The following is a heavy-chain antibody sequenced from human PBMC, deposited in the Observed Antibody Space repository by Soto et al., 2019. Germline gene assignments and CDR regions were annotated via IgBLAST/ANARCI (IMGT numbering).Heavy chain of an antibody. CDR1: GFTFSSYA. D-gene: IGHD2-2*01. CDR3: AKDPVPAAPTQLYYFDY. Sequence: PGGSLRLSCAASGFTFSSYAMSWVRQAPGKGLEWVSAISGSGGSTYYADSVKGRFTISRDNSKNTLYLQMNSLRAEDTAVYYCAKDPVPAAPTQLYYFDYWGQGTLVTVSS. CDR2: ISGSGGST. J-gene: IGHJ4*02. V-gene: IGHV3-23*01.